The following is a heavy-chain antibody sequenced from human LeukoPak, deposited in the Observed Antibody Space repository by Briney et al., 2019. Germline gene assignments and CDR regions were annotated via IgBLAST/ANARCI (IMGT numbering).Heavy chain of an antibody. Sequence: GGSLRLSCAASGFTVSSSYMSWVRQAPGKGLEWVSVIYSGGSTYYADSVKGRFTISRDNAKNTLYLQMNSLRAEDTAVYYCARVRCSSTSCYYYYYMDVWGKGTTVTVSS. J-gene: IGHJ6*03. CDR2: IYSGGST. D-gene: IGHD2-2*01. V-gene: IGHV3-66*02. CDR3: ARVRCSSTSCYYYYYMDV. CDR1: GFTVSSSY.